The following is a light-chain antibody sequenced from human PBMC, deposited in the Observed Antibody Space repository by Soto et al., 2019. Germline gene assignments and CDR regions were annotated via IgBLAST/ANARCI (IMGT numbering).Light chain of an antibody. CDR2: DAS. J-gene: IGKJ5*01. V-gene: IGKV1-33*01. Sequence: DIQMTHSPSALSASVGDRVTITCQASQAISNFLNWYQHKPGKAPKLLIYDASNLETGVPSRFSGSGSGTDFTFTIRSLQPEDVATYYCQQYDNVPITFGQGTRPAI. CDR1: QAISNF. CDR3: QQYDNVPIT.